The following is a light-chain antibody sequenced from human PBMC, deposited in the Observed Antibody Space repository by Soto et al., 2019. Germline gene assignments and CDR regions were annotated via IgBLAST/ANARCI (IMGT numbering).Light chain of an antibody. J-gene: IGLJ1*01. Sequence: QSALTQPASVSGSPGQSITISCTGTSSDVGGYNYVSWYQQHPGKAPKLMIYDVSNRPSGVSNRFSGSKSGNTASLTISGLQAEDYADYYCSSYTSSRTPFGFGTGTKLTVL. CDR3: SSYTSSRTPFG. CDR1: SSDVGGYNY. CDR2: DVS. V-gene: IGLV2-14*01.